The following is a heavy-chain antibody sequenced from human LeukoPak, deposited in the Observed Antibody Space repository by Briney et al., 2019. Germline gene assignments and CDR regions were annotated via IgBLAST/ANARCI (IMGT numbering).Heavy chain of an antibody. CDR2: INAGNGNT. Sequence: ASVKVSCKASGYTFTDFALHWVRQAPGQRLEWMGWINAGNGNTKYSQKFQGRVTITRDTSASTAYMELSSLRSEDTAVYYCARGGPYNRDFDYWGQGTLVTVSS. D-gene: IGHD1-1*01. CDR1: GYTFTDFA. J-gene: IGHJ4*02. V-gene: IGHV1-3*01. CDR3: ARGGPYNRDFDY.